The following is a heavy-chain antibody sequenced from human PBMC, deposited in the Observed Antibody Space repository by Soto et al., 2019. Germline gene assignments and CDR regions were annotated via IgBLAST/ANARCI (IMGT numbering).Heavy chain of an antibody. D-gene: IGHD3-16*01. CDR1: GYSFTRYG. CDR3: AMVDVYVTPSPQDV. Sequence: QVQLVQSGAEVKNPGASVKVSCKASGYSFTRYGIGWARQAPGQGLEWMGRINAYNGNTNYAQNLQGRLTLTTDTXXTTAYMELRSLRSNDTAIYYCAMVDVYVTPSPQDVWGQGTTVTVSS. V-gene: IGHV1-18*01. J-gene: IGHJ6*02. CDR2: INAYNGNT.